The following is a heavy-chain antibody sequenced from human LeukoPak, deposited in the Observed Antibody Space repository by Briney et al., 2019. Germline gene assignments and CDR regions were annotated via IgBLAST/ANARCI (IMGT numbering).Heavy chain of an antibody. Sequence: ASVRVSCKASGYTFTSYGISWVRQAPGQGLEWMGWINPNSGGTNYAQKFQGWVTMTRDTSISTAYMELSRLRSDDTAVYYCARGHYSSPHNYYYYMDVWGKGTTVTVSS. CDR2: INPNSGGT. CDR3: ARGHYSSPHNYYYYMDV. V-gene: IGHV1-2*04. J-gene: IGHJ6*03. CDR1: GYTFTSYG. D-gene: IGHD2-15*01.